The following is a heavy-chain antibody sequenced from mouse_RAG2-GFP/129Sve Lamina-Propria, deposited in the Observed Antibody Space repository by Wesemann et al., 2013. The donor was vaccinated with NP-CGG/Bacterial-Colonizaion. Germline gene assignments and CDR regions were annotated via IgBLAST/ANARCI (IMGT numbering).Heavy chain of an antibody. CDR1: GYTFTDYN. J-gene: IGHJ4*01. Sequence: VQLQQSGPELVKPGASVKIPCKASGYTFTDYNMDWVKQRPGQGLEWIGVIDPSDSYTNYNQKFKGKATLTVDTSSSTAYMQLSSLTSEDSAVYFCARRIGTFYAMDYWGQGTSVTVSS. D-gene: IGHD4-1*01. CDR3: ARRIGTFYAMDY. V-gene: IGHV1-59*01. CDR2: IDPSDSYT.